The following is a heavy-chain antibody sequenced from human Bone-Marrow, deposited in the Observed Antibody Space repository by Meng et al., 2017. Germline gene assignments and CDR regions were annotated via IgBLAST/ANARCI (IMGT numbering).Heavy chain of an antibody. CDR2: IYYSGST. V-gene: IGHV4-59*01. CDR3: ARVKHYSDSSGYYYEMDFDY. D-gene: IGHD3-22*01. J-gene: IGHJ4*01. Sequence: SETLSLTCTVSGGSISSYYWTWIRQPPGMGLEWIGYIYYSGSTNYNPSLKSRVTMSVDTSKNQSSLKLSSVTAADTAVYYCARVKHYSDSSGYYYEMDFDYWGQGTQVTVSS. CDR1: GGSISSYY.